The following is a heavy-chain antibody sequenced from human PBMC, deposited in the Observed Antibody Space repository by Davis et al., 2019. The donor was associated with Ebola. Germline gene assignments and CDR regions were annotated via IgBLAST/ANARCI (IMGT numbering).Heavy chain of an antibody. CDR2: IWYDGSNK. Sequence: GESLKISCAASGFTFSSYGMHWVRQAPGKGLEWVAVIWYDGSNKYYADSVKGRFTISRDNSKNTLYLQMNSLRAEDTAVYYCAKELGYCSGGSCLYYYYYGMDVWGQGTTVTVSS. J-gene: IGHJ6*02. CDR1: GFTFSSYG. D-gene: IGHD2-15*01. V-gene: IGHV3-30*02. CDR3: AKELGYCSGGSCLYYYYYGMDV.